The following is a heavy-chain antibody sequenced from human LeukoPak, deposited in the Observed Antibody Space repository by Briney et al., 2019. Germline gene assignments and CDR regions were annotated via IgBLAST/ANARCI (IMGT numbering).Heavy chain of an antibody. J-gene: IGHJ4*02. Sequence: GGSLRLSCAASGFTVSSNYMSWVRQAPGKGLEWVSVIYSGGSTYYADSVKGRFTISRDNSKNTLYLQMNSLRAEDTAVYYCARARGYYYDSSGYSLAYYFDYWGQGTLVTVSS. CDR3: ARARGYYYDSSGYSLAYYFDY. D-gene: IGHD3-22*01. CDR2: IYSGGST. CDR1: GFTVSSNY. V-gene: IGHV3-53*01.